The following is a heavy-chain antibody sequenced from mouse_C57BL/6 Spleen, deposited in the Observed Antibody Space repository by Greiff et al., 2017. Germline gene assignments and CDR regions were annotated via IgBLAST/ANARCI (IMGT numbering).Heavy chain of an antibody. CDR3: ARGGAYDYDGNWYFDV. Sequence: VQLQQSGPGLVKPSQSLSLTCSVTGYSITSGYYWNWIRQFPGNKLEWMGYISYDGSNNYNPSLKNRISITRDTSKNQFFLKLNSVTTEDTATYYCARGGAYDYDGNWYFDVWGTGTTVTVSS. J-gene: IGHJ1*03. D-gene: IGHD2-4*01. CDR2: ISYDGSN. CDR1: GYSITSGYY. V-gene: IGHV3-6*01.